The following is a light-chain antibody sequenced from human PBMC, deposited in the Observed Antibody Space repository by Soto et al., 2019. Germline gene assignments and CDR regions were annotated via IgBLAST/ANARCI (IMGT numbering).Light chain of an antibody. CDR3: QQSHNWPRT. J-gene: IGKJ1*01. CDR1: QRVSTF. Sequence: SLGTLSLSQEDRATLSCRASQRVSTFLAWYQQRPGQAPRLLISEASNRATGIPARFSGSGSGTDFTLTISSLEPEDFAVYYCQQSHNWPRTFGQGTKVDIK. V-gene: IGKV3-11*01. CDR2: EAS.